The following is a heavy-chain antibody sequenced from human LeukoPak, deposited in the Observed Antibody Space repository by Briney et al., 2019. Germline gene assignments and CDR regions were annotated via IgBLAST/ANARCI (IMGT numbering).Heavy chain of an antibody. V-gene: IGHV3-64*02. CDR1: GFSFNSYT. D-gene: IGHD3-22*01. Sequence: GGSLRLSCAASGFSFNSYTIHWLREAPEKGLEYVSAISGNGGSTYYADSVKGRFTISRDNSKNTLYLQMGSLRVEDMAVYYCAAAYDSSGYYSPFDIWGQGTMVTVSS. CDR2: ISGNGGST. CDR3: AAAYDSSGYYSPFDI. J-gene: IGHJ3*02.